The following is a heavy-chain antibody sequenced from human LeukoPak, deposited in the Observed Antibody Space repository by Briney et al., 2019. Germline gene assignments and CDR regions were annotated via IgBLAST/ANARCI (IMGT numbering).Heavy chain of an antibody. CDR1: GFTFSSYG. Sequence: GGSLRLSCEASGFTFSSYGMHWGRQAPGRGLEWVALITYDGYYKYYADSVKGRFTISSDNSKNTLYLHMNSLRPEDTAVYYCARETVSGTVWGQGTLVTVSS. CDR3: ARETVSGTV. V-gene: IGHV3-30*03. CDR2: ITYDGYYK. D-gene: IGHD6-19*01. J-gene: IGHJ4*02.